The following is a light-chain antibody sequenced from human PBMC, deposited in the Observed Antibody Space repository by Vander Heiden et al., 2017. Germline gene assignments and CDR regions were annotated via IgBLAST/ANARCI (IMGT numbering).Light chain of an antibody. J-gene: IGKJ2*01. CDR3: QHSYRTPYT. CDR2: GVS. V-gene: IGKV1-39*01. CDR1: QTSINY. Sequence: DIHLTQSPSSLSASVGDGVTISCRSSQTSINYLNWYQQKPGKAPKLLIFGVSNLDIGVPSRFSGSGSGTDFTLTISSVQPEDIATYYCQHSYRTPYTFGQGTKLEIK.